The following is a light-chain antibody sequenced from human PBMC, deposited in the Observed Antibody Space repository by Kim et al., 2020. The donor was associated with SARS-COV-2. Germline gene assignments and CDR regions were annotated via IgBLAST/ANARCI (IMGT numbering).Light chain of an antibody. V-gene: IGKV1-33*01. CDR3: QQFDNPLYN. Sequence: DIQMTQSPSSLSAFVGDRVTITCQASQDINNYLNWYKQKVGKAPNLLIYDAAKLKSGVPSRFSGSGSGTNFSFTISSLQPEDVATYYCQQFDNPLYNFGEGTKLEI. CDR1: QDINNY. CDR2: DAA. J-gene: IGKJ2*01.